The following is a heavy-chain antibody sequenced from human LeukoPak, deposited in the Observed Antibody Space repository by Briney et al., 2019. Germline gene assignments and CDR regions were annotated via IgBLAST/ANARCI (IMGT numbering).Heavy chain of an antibody. V-gene: IGHV1-18*01. CDR3: ARDGGSDAFDI. CDR2: ISAYNGNT. J-gene: IGHJ3*02. Sequence: ASVKVSFKGCGYTLTSYGISWVGQAPGQGGEWMGWISAYNGNTNYTQKLQGRVTMTTDTSTSTAYMELRSRRPDDTAVYYCARDGGSDAFDIWGQGTMVSVSS. D-gene: IGHD1-26*01. CDR1: GYTLTSYG.